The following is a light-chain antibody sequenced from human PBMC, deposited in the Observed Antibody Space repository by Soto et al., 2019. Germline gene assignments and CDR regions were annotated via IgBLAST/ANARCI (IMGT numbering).Light chain of an antibody. V-gene: IGKV3-11*01. CDR3: QQRSNWPLT. Sequence: EIVLTQSPATLSLSPGERATLSCRASQSVSSYLAWHQQKPGQAPRLLIYDASNRATGVLARFSGRGSGTDFTLTISSLEPEDFAVYYCQQRSNWPLTFGGGTKVEIK. CDR2: DAS. J-gene: IGKJ4*01. CDR1: QSVSSY.